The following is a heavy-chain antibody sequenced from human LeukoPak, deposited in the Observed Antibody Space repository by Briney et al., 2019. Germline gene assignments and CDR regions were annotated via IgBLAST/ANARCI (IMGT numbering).Heavy chain of an antibody. CDR2: IRYDGSNK. J-gene: IGHJ5*02. CDR1: GFTFSSYG. D-gene: IGHD3-22*01. CDR3: AKDLGMIVPLNWFDP. Sequence: PGGSLRLSCAASGFTFSSYGMHWVRQAPGKGLEWVAFIRYDGSNKYYADSVKGRFTISRDNSKNTLYLQMNSLRAEDTAVYYCAKDLGMIVPLNWFDPWGQGTLVTVSS. V-gene: IGHV3-30*02.